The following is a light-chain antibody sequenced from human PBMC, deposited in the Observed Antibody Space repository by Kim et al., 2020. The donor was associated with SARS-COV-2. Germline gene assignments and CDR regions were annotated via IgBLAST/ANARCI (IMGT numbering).Light chain of an antibody. J-gene: IGLJ3*02. V-gene: IGLV2-14*03. CDR2: DVS. Sequence: GQSITISCTGTSSVVGGYNYVSWYQQHPVKAPKLMIYDVSKRPSGVSKRFSGSKSGNTASLTISGLQAEDEADYYCSSYTSSSTLVFGGGTQLTVL. CDR1: SSVVGGYNY. CDR3: SSYTSSSTLV.